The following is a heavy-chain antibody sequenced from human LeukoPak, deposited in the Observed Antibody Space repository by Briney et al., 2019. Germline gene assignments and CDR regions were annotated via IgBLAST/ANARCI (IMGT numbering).Heavy chain of an antibody. CDR1: GLTFGDYW. D-gene: IGHD3-9*01. V-gene: IGHV3-7*05. CDR3: AIYWRYFDWLLSDI. J-gene: IGHJ3*02. Sequence: GGSLRLSCEAPGLTFGDYWMTWVRQAPGKGLDCVANTKQDGSENHYVDSVKGRFTISRDNAKNSLSLQMNSLRAEDTAVYYCAIYWRYFDWLLSDIWGLGTMVTVSS. CDR2: TKQDGSEN.